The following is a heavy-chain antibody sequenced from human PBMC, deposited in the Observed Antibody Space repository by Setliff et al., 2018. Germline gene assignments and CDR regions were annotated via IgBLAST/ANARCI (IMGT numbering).Heavy chain of an antibody. CDR1: GYTFTSYD. J-gene: IGHJ5*02. D-gene: IGHD3-22*01. Sequence: ASVKVSCKASGYTFTSYDINWVRQATGQGLEWMGWMNPNSGNTGYAQKFQGRVTMTRNTSISTAYMELSSLRSEDKAVYYCARGQGTYYYDSSGYYYVRGWFDPWGQGTLVTVSS. CDR3: ARGQGTYYYDSSGYYYVRGWFDP. CDR2: MNPNSGNT. V-gene: IGHV1-8*02.